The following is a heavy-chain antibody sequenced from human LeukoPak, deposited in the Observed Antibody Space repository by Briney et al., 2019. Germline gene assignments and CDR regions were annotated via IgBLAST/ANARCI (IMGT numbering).Heavy chain of an antibody. CDR2: IRTSSEGANLA. V-gene: IGHV3-48*02. CDR1: GFSFSDYP. J-gene: IGHJ4*02. D-gene: IGHD3-9*01. CDR3: ATDQRYAFDY. Sequence: PGGSRRLPCATSGFSFSDYPMNWVRQAPGKGLEWVSNIRTSSEGANLAFYADSVKGRVTFSRDDAKNTLYLHMHSLRDDDTAVYYCATDQRYAFDYWGQGILVTVSS.